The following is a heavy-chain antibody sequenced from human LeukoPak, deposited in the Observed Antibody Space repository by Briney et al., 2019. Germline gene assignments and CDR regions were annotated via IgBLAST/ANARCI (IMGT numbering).Heavy chain of an antibody. D-gene: IGHD3-22*01. J-gene: IGHJ4*02. CDR3: ATYYDSSGPSFDH. Sequence: SETLSLTCTVSGGSISTGDYYWSWIRQPPGKGLEWIGYIYYSGTTYYNPSLKSRLTISVDTSKNQFSLKLSSVTAADTAMYYCATYYDSSGPSFDHWGQGTLVTVSS. CDR2: IYYSGTT. CDR1: GGSISTGDYY. V-gene: IGHV4-30-4*01.